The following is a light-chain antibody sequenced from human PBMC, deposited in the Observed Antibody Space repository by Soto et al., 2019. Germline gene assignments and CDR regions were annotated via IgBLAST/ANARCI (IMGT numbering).Light chain of an antibody. CDR3: QSYDSSLRGYV. V-gene: IGLV1-40*01. Sequence: QAVVTQPPSVSGAPGQRVTISCTGSSSNIGSTFDVHWYQHLPGTAPKLLIYGNNNRPSGVPDRFSGSKSGTSASLAITGLQAEDEADYYCQSYDSSLRGYVFGTGTKVTVL. CDR2: GNN. J-gene: IGLJ1*01. CDR1: SSNIGSTFD.